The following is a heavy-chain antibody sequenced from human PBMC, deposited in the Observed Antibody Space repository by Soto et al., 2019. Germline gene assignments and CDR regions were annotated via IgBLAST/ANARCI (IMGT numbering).Heavy chain of an antibody. D-gene: IGHD2-8*01. V-gene: IGHV3-23*01. CDR3: AKGRYFDSNGGCANY. Sequence: EVQLLESGGGLVPPGASAKLSSKTSGFMFDNYARSWVRQSPGRGLEWLAAISGSGHSTYYTESVQGRFIISRDKSKKTVFLQMNNLRAEDTAVYFCAKGRYFDSNGGCANYWGLGTLVTVSS. CDR2: ISGSGHST. J-gene: IGHJ4*02. CDR1: GFMFDNYA.